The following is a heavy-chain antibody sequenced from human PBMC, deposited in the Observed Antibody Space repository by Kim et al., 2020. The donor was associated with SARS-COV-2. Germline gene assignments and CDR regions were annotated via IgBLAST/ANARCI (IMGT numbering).Heavy chain of an antibody. V-gene: IGHV3-20*04. CDR3: ARWHRQYHHGMDV. CDR2: INWNGGST. Sequence: GGSLRLSCAASGFTFDDYGMSWVRQAPGKGLEWVSGINWNGGSTGYADSVKGRFTISRDNAKKSLYLQMNRLRAEDTALYYCARWHRQYHHGMDVWGQGTTVTVSS. D-gene: IGHD3-16*02. J-gene: IGHJ6*02. CDR1: GFTFDDYG.